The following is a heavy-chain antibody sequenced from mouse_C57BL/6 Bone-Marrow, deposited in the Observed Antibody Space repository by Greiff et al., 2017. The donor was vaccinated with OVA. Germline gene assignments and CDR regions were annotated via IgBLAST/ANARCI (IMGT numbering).Heavy chain of an antibody. D-gene: IGHD2-3*01. CDR2: IYPGDGDT. CDR3: ARVRWSAYFDY. V-gene: IGHV1-82*01. Sequence: QVQLQQSGPELVKPGASVKISCKASGYAFSSSWMNWVKQRPGKGLEWIGRIYPGDGDTNYNGKFKGKATLTADKSSSTAYMQLSSLTSEDSAVYFCARVRWSAYFDYWGQGTTLTVSS. J-gene: IGHJ2*01. CDR1: GYAFSSSW.